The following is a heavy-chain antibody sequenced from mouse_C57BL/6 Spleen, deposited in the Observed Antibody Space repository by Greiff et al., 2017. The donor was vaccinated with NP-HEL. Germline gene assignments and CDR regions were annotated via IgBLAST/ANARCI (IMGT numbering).Heavy chain of an antibody. CDR3: AREGDYDDWFAY. Sequence: VKLMESGAELVRPGTSVKVSCKASGYAFTNYLIEWVKQRPGQGLEWIGVINPGSGGTNYNEKFKGKATLTADKSSSTAYMQLSSLTSEDSAVYFCAREGDYDDWFAYWGQGTLVTVSA. J-gene: IGHJ3*01. CDR1: GYAFTNYL. CDR2: INPGSGGT. D-gene: IGHD2-4*01. V-gene: IGHV1-54*01.